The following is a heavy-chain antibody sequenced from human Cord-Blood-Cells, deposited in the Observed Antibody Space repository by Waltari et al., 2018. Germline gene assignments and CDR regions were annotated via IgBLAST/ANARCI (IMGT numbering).Heavy chain of an antibody. CDR2: IYYSGST. V-gene: IGHV4-39*01. CDR3: ARQSSYVDY. CDR1: GGSISSSSYY. J-gene: IGHJ4*02. Sequence: QLQLQESGPGLVKPSETLSLTCTVSGGSISSSSYYWGWIRQPPGKGLEWIGSIYYSGSTYYNPSLKSGVTIAVDTSKNQFSLKLSSVTAADTAVYYCARQSSYVDYWGQGTLVTVSS.